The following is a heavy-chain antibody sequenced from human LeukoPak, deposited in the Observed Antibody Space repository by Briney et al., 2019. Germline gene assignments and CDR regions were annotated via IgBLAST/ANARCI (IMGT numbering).Heavy chain of an antibody. CDR3: ARDGGWWRFDF. D-gene: IGHD2-8*02. CDR2: INWNGGST. Sequence: GGSLRLSCAASGFTFDDYGMSWVRQAPGKGLEWVSGINWNGGSTGYADSVKGRFTISRDNDKNSLYLQMNNLRAEDTAMYYCARDGGWWRFDFWGQGALVTVSS. CDR1: GFTFDDYG. J-gene: IGHJ4*02. V-gene: IGHV3-20*04.